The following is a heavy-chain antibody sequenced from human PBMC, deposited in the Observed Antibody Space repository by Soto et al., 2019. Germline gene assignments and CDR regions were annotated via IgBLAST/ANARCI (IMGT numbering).Heavy chain of an antibody. D-gene: IGHD3-22*01. Sequence: ASVKVSCKVSGYTLTELSMHWVRQAPGKGLEWMGGFDPEDGEAIYAQKFQGRVTMTEDTSTDTAYMELSSLRSEDTAVYYCATVEGVYDSNGYDNVYWGQGTLVTVSS. CDR3: ATVEGVYDSNGYDNVY. CDR1: GYTLTELS. CDR2: FDPEDGEA. V-gene: IGHV1-24*01. J-gene: IGHJ4*02.